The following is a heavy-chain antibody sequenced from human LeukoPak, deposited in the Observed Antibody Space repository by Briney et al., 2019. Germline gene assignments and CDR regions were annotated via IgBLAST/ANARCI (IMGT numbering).Heavy chain of an antibody. Sequence: PSETLSLTCTVSGGSISSGDYHWSWIRQPPGKGLEWIGYIYYSGSTYYNPSLKSRVTISVDTSKNQFSLKLSSVTAADTAVYYCARGSSDYHYYGMDVWGQGTTVTVSS. CDR3: ARGSSDYHYYGMDV. CDR1: GGSISSGDYH. J-gene: IGHJ6*02. D-gene: IGHD3-10*01. V-gene: IGHV4-30-4*01. CDR2: IYYSGST.